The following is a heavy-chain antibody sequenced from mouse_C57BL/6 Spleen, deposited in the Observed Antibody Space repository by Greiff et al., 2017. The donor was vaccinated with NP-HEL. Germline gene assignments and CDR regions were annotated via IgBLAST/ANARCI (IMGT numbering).Heavy chain of an antibody. CDR1: GYTFTGYW. V-gene: IGHV1-9*01. D-gene: IGHD1-1*01. CDR3: ARGTTVVASPFYYAMDY. CDR2: ILPGSGST. Sequence: QVQLQQSGAELLKPGASVKLSCKATGYTFTGYWIEWVKQRPGHGLEWIGEILPGSGSTNYNEKFKGKATFTADTSSNTAYMQLSSLTTEDSASYYCARGTTVVASPFYYAMDYWGQVTSVTVSS. J-gene: IGHJ4*01.